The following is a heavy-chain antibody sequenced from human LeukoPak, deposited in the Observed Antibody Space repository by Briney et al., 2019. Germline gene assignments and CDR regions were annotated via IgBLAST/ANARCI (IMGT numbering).Heavy chain of an antibody. J-gene: IGHJ4*02. CDR2: IRYDGSNK. V-gene: IGHV3-30*02. D-gene: IGHD3-10*01. CDR1: GFTFSSYG. Sequence: GGSLGLSCAASGFTFSSYGMHWVRQAPGKGLEWVAFIRYDGSNKYYADSVKGRFTISRDNSKNTLYLQMNSLRAEDTAVYYCAKDHGTGFSFDYWGQGTLVTVSS. CDR3: AKDHGTGFSFDY.